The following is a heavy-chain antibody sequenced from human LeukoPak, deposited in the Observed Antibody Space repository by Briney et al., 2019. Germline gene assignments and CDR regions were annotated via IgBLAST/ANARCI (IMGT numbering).Heavy chain of an antibody. V-gene: IGHV3-21*06. CDR1: GFTFSSYS. CDR2: ISSSSTYI. CDR3: ARDLTTVTTAVFAY. Sequence: GGSLRLSCAASGFTFSSYSMNWVRQAPGKGLEWVSSISSSSTYIYYADSVKGRFTISRDKAMNSLYLQMNSLRAEDTAVYYCARDLTTVTTAVFAYWGQGTLVTVSS. J-gene: IGHJ4*02. D-gene: IGHD4-11*01.